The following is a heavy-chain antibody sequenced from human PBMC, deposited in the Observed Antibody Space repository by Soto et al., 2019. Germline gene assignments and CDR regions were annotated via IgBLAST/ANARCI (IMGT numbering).Heavy chain of an antibody. CDR2: INDNGGST. CDR1: GFTFSTFS. D-gene: IGHD3-10*01. CDR3: VKRGQFGGYFDL. Sequence: GGSLRLSCSVSGFTFSTFSMIWVRQAPGKGLEYVSGINDNGGSTYYADSVKDRFTISRDNSKNTLYLRMSSLRVEDTAVYYCVKRGQFGGYFDLWGQGTLVTVSS. J-gene: IGHJ4*02. V-gene: IGHV3-64D*08.